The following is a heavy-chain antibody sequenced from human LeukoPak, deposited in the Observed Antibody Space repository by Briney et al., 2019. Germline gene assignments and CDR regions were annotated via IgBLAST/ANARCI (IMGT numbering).Heavy chain of an antibody. D-gene: IGHD2-15*01. CDR1: GFTFSSYS. V-gene: IGHV3-21*01. CDR2: ISSSSSYI. Sequence: GGSLRLSCAATGFTFSSYSMNWVRQAPGKGLEWVSSISSSSSYIYYADSVKGRFTISRDNAKNSLYLQMNSLRAEDTAVYYCARDLCSGGSCYFHYYYMDVWGKGTTVTVSS. J-gene: IGHJ6*03. CDR3: ARDLCSGGSCYFHYYYMDV.